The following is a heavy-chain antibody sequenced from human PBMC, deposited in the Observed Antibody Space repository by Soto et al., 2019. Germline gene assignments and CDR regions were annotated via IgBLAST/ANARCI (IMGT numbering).Heavy chain of an antibody. D-gene: IGHD2-15*01. J-gene: IGHJ4*02. CDR3: ARKIGGNATFDD. Sequence: QVQLRESGPGLVKPSDTLSLTCVVSGPSMSGDVWWGWIRQPPGRGLEWIGYTKSTGSTHFNPSLASRVSMSVDTSRNQLSLKLSSVTAGDTAVYYCARKIGGNATFDDWGQGTLVTVSA. V-gene: IGHV4-28*01. CDR1: GPSMSGDVW. CDR2: TKSTGST.